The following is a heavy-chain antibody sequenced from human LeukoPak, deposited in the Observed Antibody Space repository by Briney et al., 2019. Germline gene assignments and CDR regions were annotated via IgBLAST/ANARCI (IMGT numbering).Heavy chain of an antibody. V-gene: IGHV1-18*01. CDR3: ARLSTLYSSDSSGYYPSDS. CDR1: GYTFTSYV. CDR2: ISTYNGNT. J-gene: IGHJ4*02. D-gene: IGHD3-22*01. Sequence: GASVKVSCKASGYTFTSYVISWVRQAPGQGLEWMGWISTYNGNTDYAQKLQGTVTTTTDTSTNTAYMELRSLRSDDTAVYYCARLSTLYSSDSSGYYPSDSWGQGTLVTVSS.